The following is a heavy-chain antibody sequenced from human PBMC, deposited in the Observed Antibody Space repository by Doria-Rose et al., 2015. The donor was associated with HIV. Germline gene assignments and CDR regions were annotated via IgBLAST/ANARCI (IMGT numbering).Heavy chain of an antibody. J-gene: IGHJ4*02. CDR2: VNLSGESA. CDR1: GYTFTNYY. Sequence: QVQLVQSGAEVKKPGASVKVSCKASGYTFTNYYMHWVRQAPGQGLEWMGIVNLSGESATYAQESQGRITMTRDTSTSTVYVELRSLRSDDTAVYYCARAPGYSRQFDFWGQGTLVTVSS. CDR3: ARAPGYSRQFDF. V-gene: IGHV1-46*01. D-gene: IGHD2-21*01.